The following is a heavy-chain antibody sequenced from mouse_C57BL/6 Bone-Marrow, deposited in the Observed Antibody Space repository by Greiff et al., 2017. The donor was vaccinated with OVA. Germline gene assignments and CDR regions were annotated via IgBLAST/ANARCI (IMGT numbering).Heavy chain of an antibody. CDR1: EYEFPSHD. V-gene: IGHV5-2*03. D-gene: IGHD1-1*01. J-gene: IGHJ4*01. CDR3: ARERVEGAMDY. Sequence: DVMLVESGGGLVQPGESLKLSCESNEYEFPSHDMSWVRKTPEKRLELVAAINSDGGSTYYPDTMERRFIISRDNTKKTLYLQMSSLRSEDTAVYYCARERVEGAMDYWGQGTSVTVSS. CDR2: INSDGGST.